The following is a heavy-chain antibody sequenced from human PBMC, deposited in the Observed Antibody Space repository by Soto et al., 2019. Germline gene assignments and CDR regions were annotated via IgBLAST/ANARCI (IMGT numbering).Heavy chain of an antibody. Sequence: QVQLVQSGAEVKKPGASVKVSCKVSGYTLTELSMHWVRQAPGKGLEWMGGFDPEDADTIYAQKFQGRVTMNEDTPTDTAYMDLSHLRSEHTAVYYCATLKSDLGLSGNYFNYFDHLGQRALVNGSS. D-gene: IGHD3-10*01. CDR1: GYTLTELS. CDR3: ATLKSDLGLSGNYFNYFDH. V-gene: IGHV1-24*01. J-gene: IGHJ4*02. CDR2: FDPEDADT.